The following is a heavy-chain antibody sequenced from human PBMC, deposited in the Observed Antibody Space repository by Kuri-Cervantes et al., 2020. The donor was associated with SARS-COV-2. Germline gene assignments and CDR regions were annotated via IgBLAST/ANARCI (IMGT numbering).Heavy chain of an antibody. J-gene: IGHJ6*02. CDR1: GFTFSDYY. CDR2: ISSSGGIYM. Sequence: GGSLRLSCAASGFTFSDYYMSWIRLAPGKGLEWVSYISSSGGIYMQYADSVKGRFTISRDNAKKSLYLEMNSLRAEDTAVYYCARQGYCSGGSCYSGAMDVWGQGTTVTVSS. CDR3: ARQGYCSGGSCYSGAMDV. D-gene: IGHD2-15*01. V-gene: IGHV3-11*01.